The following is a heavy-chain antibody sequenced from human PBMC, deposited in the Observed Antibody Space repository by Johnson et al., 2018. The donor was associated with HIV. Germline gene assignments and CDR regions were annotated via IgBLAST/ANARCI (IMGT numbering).Heavy chain of an antibody. CDR3: ARDSWGIAARPEVWRSFDT. J-gene: IGHJ3*02. CDR1: GFTFSSYA. V-gene: IGHV3-30*04. D-gene: IGHD6-6*01. Sequence: QVQLVESGGGVVQPGRSLRLSCAASGFTFSSYAMHWVRQAPGKGLEWVAVISYDGSNKYYADSVKGRFTISRDNAKNSLYLQMNSLRAEDTAVYYCARDSWGIAARPEVWRSFDTWGQGTVVTVSS. CDR2: ISYDGSNK.